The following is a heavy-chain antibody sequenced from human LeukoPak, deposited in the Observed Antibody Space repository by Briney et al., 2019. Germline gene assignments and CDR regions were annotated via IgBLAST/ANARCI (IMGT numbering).Heavy chain of an antibody. CDR1: GGSISSSSSYY. Sequence: PSETLSLTCTVSGGSISSSSSYYWGWIRQPPGKGLEWIGSIYYSGSTYYNPSLKSRVTISVDTSKNQFSLKLSSVTAADTAVYYCARVASFSRGSTEDYFDYWGQGTLVTVSS. V-gene: IGHV4-39*01. CDR2: IYYSGST. D-gene: IGHD3-16*01. J-gene: IGHJ4*02. CDR3: ARVASFSRGSTEDYFDY.